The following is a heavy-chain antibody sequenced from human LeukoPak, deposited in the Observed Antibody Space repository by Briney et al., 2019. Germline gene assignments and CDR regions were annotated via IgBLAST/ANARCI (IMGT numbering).Heavy chain of an antibody. CDR1: GFTFSSYA. J-gene: IGHJ4*02. D-gene: IGHD2-2*01. CDR2: ISYDGSNK. V-gene: IGHV3-30-3*01. CDR3: AKAGGIVVVPAAPNTYFDY. Sequence: QPGGSLRLSCAASGFTFSSYAMHWVRQAPCKGLEWVAVISYDGSNKYYADSVKGRFTISRDNSKNTLYLQMNSLRAEDTAVYYCAKAGGIVVVPAAPNTYFDYWGQGTLVTVSS.